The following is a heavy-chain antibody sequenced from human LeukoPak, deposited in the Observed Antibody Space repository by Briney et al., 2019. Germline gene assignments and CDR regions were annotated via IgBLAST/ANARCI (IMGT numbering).Heavy chain of an antibody. CDR1: GYTFTAYY. Sequence: ASVKVSCKASGYTFTAYYMHWVRQAPGQGLEWMGWINPNSGGTNYAQKFQGRVTMTRDTSISTAYMELNRLRSDDTAVYYCARVSKSRIAARDFDYWGQGTLVTVSS. CDR2: INPNSGGT. J-gene: IGHJ4*02. CDR3: ARVSKSRIAARDFDY. V-gene: IGHV1-2*02. D-gene: IGHD6-6*01.